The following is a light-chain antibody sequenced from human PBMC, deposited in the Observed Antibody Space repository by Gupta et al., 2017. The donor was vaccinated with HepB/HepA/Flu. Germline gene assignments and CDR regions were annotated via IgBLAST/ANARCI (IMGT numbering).Light chain of an antibody. CDR1: QRLLHSDGRTY. CDR2: QIS. V-gene: IGKV2-24*01. CDR3: MQSTHFPLT. J-gene: IGKJ4*02. Sequence: DIVMTQTPLSSPVTLGQTASISCRSSQRLLHSDGRTYLSWLQQRPGQPPRPLIYQISHRFSGGPDRFIGSGAGTDVTLTITRVVAEDVGVYYCMQSTHFPLTFGGGTKVEIK.